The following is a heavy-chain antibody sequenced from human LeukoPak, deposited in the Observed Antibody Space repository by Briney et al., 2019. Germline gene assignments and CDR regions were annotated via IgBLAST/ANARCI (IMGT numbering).Heavy chain of an antibody. CDR3: TKRAEFGGFDP. CDR1: GFTFSTSA. V-gene: IGHV3-23*01. CDR2: ISTTVTNT. J-gene: IGHJ5*02. D-gene: IGHD3-10*01. Sequence: PGGSLRLSCAASGFTFSTSAMTWVRQAQGKGLELVSSISTTVTNTYYADSVKGRFTISRDNSNNTVYLQMNSLTAEDTALYYCTKRAEFGGFDPWGQGTLVTVSS.